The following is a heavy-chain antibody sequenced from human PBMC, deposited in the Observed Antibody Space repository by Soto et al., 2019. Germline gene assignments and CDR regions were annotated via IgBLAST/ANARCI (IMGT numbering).Heavy chain of an antibody. CDR2: THYSGNT. Sequence: QVQLQESGPGLVKPSETLSLTCTVSGGSISSYYWDWIRQPPGKGLEWIGYTHYSGNTNYHPSLKGRVTISLDTSRNQFSLNLSAVTAADTAVYYCARHTWTIRAGFDYWGQGGLVTVSS. CDR1: GGSISSYY. V-gene: IGHV4-59*12. D-gene: IGHD3-3*02. J-gene: IGHJ4*02. CDR3: ARHTWTIRAGFDY.